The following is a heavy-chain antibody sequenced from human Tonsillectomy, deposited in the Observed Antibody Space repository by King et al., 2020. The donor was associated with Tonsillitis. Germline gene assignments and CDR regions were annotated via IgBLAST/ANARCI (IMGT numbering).Heavy chain of an antibody. J-gene: IGHJ4*02. CDR2: IKQDGSEK. V-gene: IGHV3-7*01. CDR1: GFTFSSYW. Sequence: VQLEESGGGLVQPGGSLRLSCAASGFTFSSYWMSWVRQAPGKGLEWVANIKQDGSEKYYVDSVKGRFTISRDNAKNSLYLQMNSRRAEDTAVYYCARDSGLSYFDYWGQGTLVTVSS. D-gene: IGHD1-26*01. CDR3: ARDSGLSYFDY.